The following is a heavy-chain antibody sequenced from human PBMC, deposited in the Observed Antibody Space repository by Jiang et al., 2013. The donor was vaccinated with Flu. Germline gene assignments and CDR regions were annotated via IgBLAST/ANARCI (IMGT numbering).Heavy chain of an antibody. CDR1: GFSLSTSGMG. D-gene: IGHD3-22*01. J-gene: IGHJ4*02. Sequence: KPTQTLTLTCTFSGFSLSTSGMGVGWIRQPPGKALEWLALIYWDDDKRYSPSLKSRLAITKDTSKSQVVLTMTNMDPVDTATYYCAHIRDPYYYDSSGYYYPFDYWGQGTLVTVSS. CDR3: AHIRDPYYYDSSGYYYPFDY. CDR2: IYWDDDK. V-gene: IGHV2-5*02.